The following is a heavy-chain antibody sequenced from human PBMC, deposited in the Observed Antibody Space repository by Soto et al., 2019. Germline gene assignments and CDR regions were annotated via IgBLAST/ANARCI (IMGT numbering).Heavy chain of an antibody. Sequence: TLSLTCTVSGGSISSYYWSWIRQPPGKGLEWIGYIYYSGSTNYNPSLKSRVTISVDTSKNQFSLKLGSVTAADTAVYYCARLGPTGSSSGPYYYYYYYMDVWGKGTTVTVSS. V-gene: IGHV4-59*12. CDR2: IYYSGST. D-gene: IGHD6-6*01. CDR1: GGSISSYY. J-gene: IGHJ6*03. CDR3: ARLGPTGSSSGPYYYYYYYMDV.